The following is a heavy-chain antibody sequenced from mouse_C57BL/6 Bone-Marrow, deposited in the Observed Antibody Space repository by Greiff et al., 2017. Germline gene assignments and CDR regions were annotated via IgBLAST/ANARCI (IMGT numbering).Heavy chain of an antibody. Sequence: EVQLQESGPELVKPGASVKISCKASGYSFTGYYMNWVKQSPEKSLEWIGEINPSTGGTTYNQKFKAKATLTVDKSSSTAYMQLKSLTSEDSAVYYCARRGETAQALYYFDYWGQGTTLTVSS. V-gene: IGHV1-42*01. CDR3: ARRGETAQALYYFDY. J-gene: IGHJ2*01. CDR1: GYSFTGYY. D-gene: IGHD3-2*02. CDR2: INPSTGGT.